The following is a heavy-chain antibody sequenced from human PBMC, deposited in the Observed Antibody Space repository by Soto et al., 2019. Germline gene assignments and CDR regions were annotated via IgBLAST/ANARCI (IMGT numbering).Heavy chain of an antibody. D-gene: IGHD2-8*01. Sequence: EVQLVESGGGLVQPGGSLRLSCAASGFTFSSYSMNWVRQAPGKGLEWVSYISSSSSTIYYADSVKGRFTIYRDNAKNSLYLQINSLGAEEPAVYYCARAMQPDLRMVYDQYNWFEPLGQGTLDNLSS. J-gene: IGHJ5*02. CDR3: ARAMQPDLRMVYDQYNWFEP. CDR1: GFTFSSYS. CDR2: ISSSSSTI. V-gene: IGHV3-48*01.